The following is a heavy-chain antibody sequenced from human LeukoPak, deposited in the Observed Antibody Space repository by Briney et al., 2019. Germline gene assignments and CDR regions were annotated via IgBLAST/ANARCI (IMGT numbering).Heavy chain of an antibody. D-gene: IGHD1-26*01. CDR1: GGTFSSNT. V-gene: IGHV1-69*04. CDR3: ARDRIVGPMESAFDI. J-gene: IGHJ3*02. CDR2: IIPIYDLS. Sequence: SVKVSCKASGGTFSSNTISWVRQAPGQGLEWMGRIIPIYDLSNYAQKFQGRVTITADKSTTTAYMEVSSLRSEDTAVCYCARDRIVGPMESAFDIWGQGTMVTVSS.